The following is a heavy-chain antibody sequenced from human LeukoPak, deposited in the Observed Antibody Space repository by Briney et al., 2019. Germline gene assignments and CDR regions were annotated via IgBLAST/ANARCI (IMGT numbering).Heavy chain of an antibody. CDR1: GYTFTSYG. J-gene: IGHJ6*02. Sequence: VASVKVSCKASGYTFTSYGISRVRQAPGQGLEWMGWISAYNGNTNYAQKLQGRVTMTTDTSTSTAYMELRSLRSDDTAVYYCARDDDSSGYHYGMDVWGQGTTVTVSS. D-gene: IGHD3-22*01. V-gene: IGHV1-18*01. CDR3: ARDDDSSGYHYGMDV. CDR2: ISAYNGNT.